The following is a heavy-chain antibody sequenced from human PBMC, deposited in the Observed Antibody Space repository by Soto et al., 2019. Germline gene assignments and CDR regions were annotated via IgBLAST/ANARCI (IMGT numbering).Heavy chain of an antibody. V-gene: IGHV3-73*01. CDR2: IRSKANSYAT. CDR1: GFTFSGSA. J-gene: IGHJ6*02. Sequence: GGSLRLSCAASGFTFSGSAMHWVRQASGKGLEWVGRIRSKANSYATAYAASVKGRFTIYRDDSKKTAYMQMNSLKTEDTAVCYCTRSAGMDVWCQGTPVTVS. CDR3: TRSAGMDV.